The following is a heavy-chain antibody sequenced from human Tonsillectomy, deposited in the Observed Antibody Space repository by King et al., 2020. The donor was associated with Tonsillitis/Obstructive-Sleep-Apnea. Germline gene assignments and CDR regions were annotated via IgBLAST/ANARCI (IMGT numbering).Heavy chain of an antibody. D-gene: IGHD3-10*01. J-gene: IGHJ6*03. V-gene: IGHV7-4-1*02. Sequence: VQLVESGSELKKPGASVKVSCQASGYPFTHSSMNCVRQAPGQGLEWMGWINTTTGNPTSAQGFTGRFVFSLDTSVSTSYLQLSSLKAEDTAVYYCARDSGGYYYYYMDVWGKGTTVTVSS. CDR2: INTTTGNP. CDR3: ARDSGGYYYYYMDV. CDR1: GYPFTHSS.